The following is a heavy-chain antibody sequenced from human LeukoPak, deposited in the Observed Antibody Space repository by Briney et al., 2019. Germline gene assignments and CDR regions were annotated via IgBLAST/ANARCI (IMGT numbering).Heavy chain of an antibody. CDR1: GGSISTYY. V-gene: IGHV4-59*08. D-gene: IGHD5-24*01. CDR2: IYYSGST. CDR3: ARHHFYRGDGYNYVDY. J-gene: IGHJ4*02. Sequence: SETLSLNRTVSGGSISTYYWSWIRQPPGKGLEWIGYIYYSGSTNYNPSLKGRVTISVDTSKNQFSPKLSSVTAADTAVYYCARHHFYRGDGYNYVDYWGQGTLVTVSS.